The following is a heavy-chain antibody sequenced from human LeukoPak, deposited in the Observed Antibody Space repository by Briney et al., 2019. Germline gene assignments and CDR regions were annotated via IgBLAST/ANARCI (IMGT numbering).Heavy chain of an antibody. D-gene: IGHD3-22*01. CDR1: GFTFSSYA. CDR2: ISGSGGST. Sequence: PGGSLRLSCAASGFTFSSYAMSWVRQAPGKGLEWVSGISGSGGSTYYADSVKGRFTISRDNSKNTIYLQMNSLRAEDTAKYYCAKRSSISSGYFDFWGRGTLVTVSS. V-gene: IGHV3-23*01. J-gene: IGHJ4*02. CDR3: AKRSSISSGYFDF.